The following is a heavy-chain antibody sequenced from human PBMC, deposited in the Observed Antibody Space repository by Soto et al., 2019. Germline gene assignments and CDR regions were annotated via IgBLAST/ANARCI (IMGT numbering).Heavy chain of an antibody. J-gene: IGHJ4*02. CDR1: GFSLRSLGRA. CDR2: IYWDDEE. V-gene: IGHV2-5*02. CDR3: APRYDCSFDS. D-gene: IGHD2-21*02. Sequence: QITLKESCPTLLKPTQTLTLTCTFSGFSLRSLGRAVGWIRPPPGRALEWVALIYWDDEERDSPSLQSRLTITKDTSKPHVVLTMTPMYHVDTSKYCGAPRYDCSFDSRGKGIPVTVSS.